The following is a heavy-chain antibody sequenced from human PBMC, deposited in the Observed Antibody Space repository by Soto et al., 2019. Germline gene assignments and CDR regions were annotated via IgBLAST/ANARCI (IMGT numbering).Heavy chain of an antibody. Sequence: EVHLVESGGGLVKPGGSLRLSCAVSGFTFSSCTMNWVRQAPGKGLEWVSSISPSTSHIYYADSVKGRFTISRDNAKNSLLLQMNSRRAEDTAVYYCSGCSGGACHQTYGMDVWGQGTTVTVSS. D-gene: IGHD2-15*01. CDR3: SGCSGGACHQTYGMDV. V-gene: IGHV3-21*01. CDR2: ISPSTSHI. J-gene: IGHJ6*02. CDR1: GFTFSSCT.